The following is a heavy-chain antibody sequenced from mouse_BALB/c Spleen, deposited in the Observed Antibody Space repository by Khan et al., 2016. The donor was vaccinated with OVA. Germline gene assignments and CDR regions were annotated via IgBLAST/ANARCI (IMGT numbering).Heavy chain of an antibody. CDR2: ISASGST. CDR3: SRTARIKY. CDR1: GYSITSGYG. V-gene: IGHV3-2*02. J-gene: IGHJ2*01. Sequence: EVQLQESGPGLVKPSQSLSFTCTVTGYSITSGYGWNWIRQFPGNKLEWMGYISASGSTNYNPTLKSRISITRDTSKNQFFLQLNSVTTEDTATYYRSRTARIKYWGQGTTLPVSS. D-gene: IGHD1-2*01.